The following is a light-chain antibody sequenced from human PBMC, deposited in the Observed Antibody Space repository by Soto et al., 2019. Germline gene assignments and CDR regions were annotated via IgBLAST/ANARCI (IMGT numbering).Light chain of an antibody. CDR3: SLYISGSTYV. J-gene: IGLJ1*01. CDR1: SNDVGSYNR. V-gene: IGLV2-18*01. Sequence: QSALTQPPSVSGSPGQSVTISCTGTSNDVGSYNRLSWYQQPPGTAPKLIMYEVNTRPSGVPDRFSGSKSGSTASLTISGLQAEDEADYYCSLYISGSTYVFGTGTKLTVL. CDR2: EVN.